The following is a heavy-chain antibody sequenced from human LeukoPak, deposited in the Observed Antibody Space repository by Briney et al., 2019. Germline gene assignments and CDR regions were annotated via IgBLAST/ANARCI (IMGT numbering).Heavy chain of an antibody. V-gene: IGHV4-4*07. Sequence: SETLSLTCNVSLGSISSYSWTWIRQPAGKGLEWIGRIYNSGSTNYDPSLESRVTMSVDTSKKQLSLKLSSVTAADTAVYYRARDALGMLGVWYFDLWGRGTLVTVSS. CDR1: LGSISSYS. CDR2: IYNSGST. J-gene: IGHJ2*01. CDR3: ARDALGMLGVWYFDL. D-gene: IGHD3-10*02.